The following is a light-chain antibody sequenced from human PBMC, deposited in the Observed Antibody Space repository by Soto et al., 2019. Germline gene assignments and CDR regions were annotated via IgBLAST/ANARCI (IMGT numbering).Light chain of an antibody. CDR2: GAS. Sequence: EIVLTQSPGTLSLSPGERATLSCRASQSVSSSYFAWYQQKPGQAPRLVIYGASSRATGIPDRFSGSGSGTDFTLTITRLEPEDFAVYYCQQYGSSPWTFGQGTKVEI. CDR3: QQYGSSPWT. V-gene: IGKV3-20*01. CDR1: QSVSSSY. J-gene: IGKJ1*01.